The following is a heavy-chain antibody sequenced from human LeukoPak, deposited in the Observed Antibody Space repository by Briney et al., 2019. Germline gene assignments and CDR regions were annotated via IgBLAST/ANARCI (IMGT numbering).Heavy chain of an antibody. D-gene: IGHD6-13*01. Sequence: GASVKVSCKVSGYTLTELSMHWVRQAPGKGLEWMGGFDPEDGETIYAQKFQGRVTVTEDTSTDTAYMELSSLRSEDTAVYYCATGIAAAVDYWGQGTLVTVSS. CDR2: FDPEDGET. V-gene: IGHV1-24*01. CDR1: GYTLTELS. J-gene: IGHJ4*02. CDR3: ATGIAAAVDY.